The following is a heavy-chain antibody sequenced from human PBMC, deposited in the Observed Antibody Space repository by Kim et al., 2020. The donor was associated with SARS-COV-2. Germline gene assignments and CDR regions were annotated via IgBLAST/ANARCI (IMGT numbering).Heavy chain of an antibody. CDR2: IYYSGST. CDR1: GGSISSSSYY. CDR3: ARQGQLERRLDY. Sequence: SETLSLTCTVSGGSISSSSYYWGWIRQPPGQGLEWIGSIYYSGSTYYNPSLKSRVTISVDTSKNQFSLKLSSVTAADTAVYYCARQGQLERRLDYWGQGTLVTVSS. J-gene: IGHJ4*02. V-gene: IGHV4-39*01. D-gene: IGHD1-1*01.